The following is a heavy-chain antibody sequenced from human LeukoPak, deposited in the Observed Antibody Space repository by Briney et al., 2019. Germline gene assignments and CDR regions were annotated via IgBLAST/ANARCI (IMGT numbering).Heavy chain of an antibody. V-gene: IGHV4-59*01. CDR1: GGSISSYY. CDR2: IYYSGST. CDR3: ARDGGDSGSYYFNLSDYYYYMDV. Sequence: PSETLSLTCTVSGGSISSYYWSWIRQPPGKGLEWIGYIYYSGSTNYNPSLKSRVTISVDTSKNQFSLKLSSVTAADTAVYYCARDGGDSGSYYFNLSDYYYYMDVWGKGTTVTVSS. D-gene: IGHD1-26*01. J-gene: IGHJ6*03.